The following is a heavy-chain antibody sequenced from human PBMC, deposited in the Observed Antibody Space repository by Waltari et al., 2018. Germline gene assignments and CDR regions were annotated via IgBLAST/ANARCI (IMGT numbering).Heavy chain of an antibody. CDR2: ISSSSSYI. CDR3: AILTAMVSFLNDY. Sequence: EVQLVASGGGLVKPGGSLRLSCAASGFTFSRYSMNWVRQAPGKGLEWVSSISSSSSYIYYADSVKGRFTISRDNAKNSLYLQMNSLRAEDTAVYYCAILTAMVSFLNDYWGQGTLVTVSS. V-gene: IGHV3-21*01. D-gene: IGHD5-18*01. CDR1: GFTFSRYS. J-gene: IGHJ4*02.